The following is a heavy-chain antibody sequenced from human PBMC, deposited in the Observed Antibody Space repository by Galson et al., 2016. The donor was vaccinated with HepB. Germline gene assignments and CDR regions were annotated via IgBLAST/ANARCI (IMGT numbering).Heavy chain of an antibody. V-gene: IGHV3-7*01. CDR1: GFTFSTYW. J-gene: IGHJ4*02. Sequence: SLRLSCAASGFTFSTYWMTWVRQSPGKGLEWVANIKYDGSENYYVDSVKGRFTISTDNAKNSLYLQMNSLRAEDTAVYYCARDLNGWYAYWGQGTLVTVSS. CDR3: ARDLNGWYAY. D-gene: IGHD6-19*01. CDR2: IKYDGSEN.